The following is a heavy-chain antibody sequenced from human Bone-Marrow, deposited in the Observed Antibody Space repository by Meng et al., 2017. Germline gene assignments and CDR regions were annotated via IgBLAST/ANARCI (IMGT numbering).Heavy chain of an antibody. J-gene: IGHJ4*02. Sequence: QVQLVHEGVEVRKPGAPGKASCKASGYTFTGYYMHWVRQAPGQGLEWMGRINPNSGGTNYAQKFQGRVTMTRDTSISTAYMELSRLRSDDTAVYYCARVRWELPDYWGQGTLVTVSS. CDR3: ARVRWELPDY. CDR1: GYTFTGYY. CDR2: INPNSGGT. D-gene: IGHD1-26*01. V-gene: IGHV1-2*06.